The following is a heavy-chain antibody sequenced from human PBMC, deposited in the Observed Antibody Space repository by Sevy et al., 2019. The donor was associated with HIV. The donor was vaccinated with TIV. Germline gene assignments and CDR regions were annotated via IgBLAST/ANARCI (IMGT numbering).Heavy chain of an antibody. CDR3: ARVDYQYYYYAMDV. J-gene: IGHJ6*02. CDR1: GFTFSSYW. Sequence: GGSLRLSCAASGFTFSSYWMSWVRQAPGKGLEWVANIKQDGSEKYYVDSVKGRFTISRDNAKNTLYLQMNSLRAEDTAVYFCARVDYQYYYYAMDVWGQGTTVTVSS. CDR2: IKQDGSEK. D-gene: IGHD4-17*01. V-gene: IGHV3-7*01.